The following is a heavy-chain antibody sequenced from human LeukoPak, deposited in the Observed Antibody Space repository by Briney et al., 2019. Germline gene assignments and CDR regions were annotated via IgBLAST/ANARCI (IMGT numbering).Heavy chain of an antibody. CDR2: INPFSGGT. Sequence: ASVKVSCKASGYTFTDYYIHWVRHAPGQGLERMGWINPFSGGTKCAQKFQGRVPMTRDTSIATTYMEVTSLVSDDTAVYYCARGHGSTGYNYLDYWGQGTLVTVSS. V-gene: IGHV1-2*02. J-gene: IGHJ4*02. CDR1: GYTFTDYY. CDR3: ARGHGSTGYNYLDY. D-gene: IGHD3-9*01.